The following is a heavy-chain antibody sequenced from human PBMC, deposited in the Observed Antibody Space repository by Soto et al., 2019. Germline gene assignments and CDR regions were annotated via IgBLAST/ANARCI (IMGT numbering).Heavy chain of an antibody. CDR3: AIPPLPGYSIHFNS. CDR1: GYIFIDYW. D-gene: IGHD2-15*01. J-gene: IGHJ4*02. CDR2: VYPRDSDT. Sequence: GESLKISCKASGYIFIDYWIGGVRQMPGKGLEWMGIVYPRDSDTRYSPSFQGQVTISADRSTGTAFLQWRSLKASDTALYSCAIPPLPGYSIHFNSWGQGTLVTVSS. V-gene: IGHV5-51*01.